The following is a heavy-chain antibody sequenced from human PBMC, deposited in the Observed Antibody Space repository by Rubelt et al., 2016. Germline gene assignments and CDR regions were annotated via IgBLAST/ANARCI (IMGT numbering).Heavy chain of an antibody. CDR3: ARLDAVAADYFDY. D-gene: IGHD6-19*01. Sequence: RDNAKNSLFLQMNSLRAEDTAVYYCARLDAVAADYFDYWGQGTLVTVSS. V-gene: IGHV3-11*06. J-gene: IGHJ4*02.